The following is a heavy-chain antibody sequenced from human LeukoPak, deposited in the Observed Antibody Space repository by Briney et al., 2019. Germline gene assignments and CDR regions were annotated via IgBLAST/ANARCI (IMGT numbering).Heavy chain of an antibody. J-gene: IGHJ5*02. Sequence: SETLSLTCTVAGGSISSYYWGWIGQPAGKGRGWVGYIYYSRRTNYNPSLKSRVTISVDTSKNQFSLKLNSVTAADTAVYYCARVVAAAGNNWFDPWGQGTLVTVSS. CDR2: IYYSRRT. D-gene: IGHD6-13*01. CDR1: GGSISSYY. V-gene: IGHV4-59*12. CDR3: ARVVAAAGNNWFDP.